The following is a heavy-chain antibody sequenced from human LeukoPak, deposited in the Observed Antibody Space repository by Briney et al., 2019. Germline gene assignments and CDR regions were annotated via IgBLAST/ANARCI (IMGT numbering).Heavy chain of an antibody. D-gene: IGHD2-2*02. CDR3: AKDIVPAAISGWFDP. J-gene: IGHJ5*02. Sequence: GGSLGLSCAASGFTFSSYAMSWVRQAPGKGLEWVSAISGSGGSTYYADSVKGRFTISRDNSKNTLYLQMNSLRAEDTAVYYCAKDIVPAAISGWFDPWGQGTLVTVSS. V-gene: IGHV3-23*01. CDR2: ISGSGGST. CDR1: GFTFSSYA.